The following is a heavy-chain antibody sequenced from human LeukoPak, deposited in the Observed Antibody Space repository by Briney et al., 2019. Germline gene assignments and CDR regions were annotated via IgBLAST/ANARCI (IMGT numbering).Heavy chain of an antibody. J-gene: IGHJ4*02. CDR2: ITDGGGHS. Sequence: PGGSLRLSCAASGFTFSSCTMGWVRQAPGKGLEWVSTITDGGGHSYYADSMKGRFRVSRDNFKNTLYLQMDSLRAEGTALYYCAREPAGTYGRYHDYWGQGTLVTVSS. CDR3: AREPAGTYGRYHDY. D-gene: IGHD1-7*01. CDR1: GFTFSSCT. V-gene: IGHV3-23*01.